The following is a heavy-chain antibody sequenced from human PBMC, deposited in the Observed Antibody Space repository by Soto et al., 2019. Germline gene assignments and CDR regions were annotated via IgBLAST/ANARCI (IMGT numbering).Heavy chain of an antibody. Sequence: QVKLQKSGPGLVKPSETLSLTCTISGDSISSYYWSWIRQPPGKGLEWIAYSYYSGSTNYNPPLRSRLTISVDTSKNQFSLTLGSVTAADTAMYYCARGDYVGELDYWGQGTLVTVSS. V-gene: IGHV4-59*01. CDR3: ARGDYVGELDY. D-gene: IGHD3-16*01. J-gene: IGHJ4*02. CDR2: SYYSGST. CDR1: GDSISSYY.